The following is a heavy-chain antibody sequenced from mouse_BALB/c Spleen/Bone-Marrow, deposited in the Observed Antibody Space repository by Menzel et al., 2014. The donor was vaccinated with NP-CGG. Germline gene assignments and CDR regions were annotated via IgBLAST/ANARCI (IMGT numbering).Heavy chain of an antibody. CDR1: GYIFTSYW. Sequence: VQLQQSGAELVRPGASVKLSCKASGYIFTSYWISWVKQRPGEGLEWIGNIYPSDNYTNYNQKFKDKAALTVDKSSSTAYMQLSSPTSADSAVYYCTRTYEYFDYWGQGTTLTVSS. CDR3: TRTYEYFDY. J-gene: IGHJ2*01. V-gene: IGHV1-69*02. CDR2: IYPSDNYT. D-gene: IGHD2-3*01.